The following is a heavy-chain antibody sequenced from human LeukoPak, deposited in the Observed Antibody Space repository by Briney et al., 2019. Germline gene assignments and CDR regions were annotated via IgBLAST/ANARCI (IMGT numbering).Heavy chain of an antibody. V-gene: IGHV4-30-2*01. D-gene: IGHD4-17*01. J-gene: IGHJ4*02. CDR3: ARGEYGDYVDY. CDR1: GGSISSGGYS. Sequence: PSQTLSLTFAVSGGSISSGGYSWSWIRQPPGKGLEWIGYIYHSGSTYYNPSLKSRVTISVDRSKNQFSLKLSSVTAADTAVYYCARGEYGDYVDYWGQGTLVTVSS. CDR2: IYHSGST.